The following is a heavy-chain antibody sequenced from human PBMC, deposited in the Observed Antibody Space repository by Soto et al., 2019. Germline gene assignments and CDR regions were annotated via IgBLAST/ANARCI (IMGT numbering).Heavy chain of an antibody. V-gene: IGHV3-23*01. J-gene: IGHJ1*01. CDR2: ISASDGGA. CDR3: AKDSDREYFQH. D-gene: IGHD3-10*01. CDR1: GFTFSSYG. Sequence: GGSLRLSCAASGFTFSSYGMSWARQAPEKGLEWVSGISASDGGAYYADSVKGRFTISRDNSENTLYLQMNSLRVEDTAVYYCAKDSDREYFQHWGQSTLVTVSS.